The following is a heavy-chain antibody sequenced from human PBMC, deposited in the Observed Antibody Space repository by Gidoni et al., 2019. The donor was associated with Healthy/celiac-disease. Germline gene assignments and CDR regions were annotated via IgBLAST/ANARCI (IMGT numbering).Heavy chain of an antibody. CDR1: GGSFSGYY. V-gene: IGHV4-34*01. J-gene: IGHJ5*02. D-gene: IGHD5-12*01. Sequence: QVQLQQWGAGLLKPSETLSLTCAVYGGSFSGYYWSWIRQPPGKGLEWIGEINHSGSTNYNPSLKSRVTISVDTSKNQFSLKLSSVTAADTAVYYCARRRVIVATISSWFDPWGQGTLVTVSS. CDR2: INHSGST. CDR3: ARRRVIVATISSWFDP.